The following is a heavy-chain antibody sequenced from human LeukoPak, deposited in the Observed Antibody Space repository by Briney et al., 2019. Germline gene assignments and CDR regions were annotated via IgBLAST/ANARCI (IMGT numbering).Heavy chain of an antibody. CDR2: IKQDGTEE. CDR3: ARDPCHGALDY. J-gene: IGHJ4*02. V-gene: IGHV3-7*03. Sequence: GGSLRLSCVASGFTFSSSWMSWVRRAPGKGLERVANIKQDGTEEYYVDSVRGRFSISKDNAKNSLYLQMNSLRAEDTAVYYCARDPCHGALDYWGQGALATVSS. D-gene: IGHD2-2*01. CDR1: GFTFSSSW.